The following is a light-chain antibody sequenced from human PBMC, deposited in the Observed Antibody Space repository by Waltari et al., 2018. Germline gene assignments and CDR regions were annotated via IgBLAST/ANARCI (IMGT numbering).Light chain of an antibody. CDR1: SSDVGDYNY. V-gene: IGLV2-14*03. J-gene: IGLJ2*01. CDR3: SSYTSSTTLI. CDR2: DVN. Sequence: QSALTHPASVSGSPGQSITISCTGTSSDVGDYNYVSWYQQYPGKAPKLMIYDVNKRPSGVSNRFSGSKSGNTASLTISGLQAGDEADYYCSSYTSSTTLIFGGGTRLTVL.